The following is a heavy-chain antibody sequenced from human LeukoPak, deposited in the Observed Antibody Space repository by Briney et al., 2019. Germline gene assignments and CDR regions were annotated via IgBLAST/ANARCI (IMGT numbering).Heavy chain of an antibody. CDR1: GLTFSSYW. V-gene: IGHV3-74*01. D-gene: IGHD3-10*01. CDR2: INSDGRGT. CDR3: ARDRDSGSAYSPLTLGY. Sequence: GGSLRLSCAASGLTFSSYWMHWVRQAPGKGLGWASRINSDGRGTSYGDSVKGRFTISRDNAKNTVYLQMDSLRVEDTAVYYCARDRDSGSAYSPLTLGYWGQGTLVTVSS. J-gene: IGHJ4*02.